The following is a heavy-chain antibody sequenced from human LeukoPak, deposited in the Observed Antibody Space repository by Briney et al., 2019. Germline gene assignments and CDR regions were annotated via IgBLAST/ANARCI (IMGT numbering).Heavy chain of an antibody. V-gene: IGHV1-2*04. CDR2: INPNSGGT. CDR3: ARGPDYCSSTSCPHYYYYYGMDV. Sequence: ASVKVSCKASGYTFTSYYMHWVRQAPGQGLEWMGWINPNSGGTNYAQKFQGWVTMTRDTSISTAYMELSRLRSDDTAVYYCARGPDYCSSTSCPHYYYYYGMDVWGQGTTVTVSS. CDR1: GYTFTSYY. D-gene: IGHD2-2*01. J-gene: IGHJ6*02.